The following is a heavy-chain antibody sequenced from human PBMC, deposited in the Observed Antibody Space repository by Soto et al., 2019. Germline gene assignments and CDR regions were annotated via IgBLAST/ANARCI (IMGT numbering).Heavy chain of an antibody. Sequence: EVQLLESGGGLVQPGGSLRLSCAASGFTFSSYAMSWVRQAPGKGLEWVSAISGSGGSTYYEDSVKGRFTISRDNSKNTLYLQMNSLRAEDTAVYYCAKDWDIVVVPAAIYFDYWGQGTLVTVSS. J-gene: IGHJ4*02. D-gene: IGHD2-2*01. CDR1: GFTFSSYA. CDR3: AKDWDIVVVPAAIYFDY. CDR2: ISGSGGST. V-gene: IGHV3-23*01.